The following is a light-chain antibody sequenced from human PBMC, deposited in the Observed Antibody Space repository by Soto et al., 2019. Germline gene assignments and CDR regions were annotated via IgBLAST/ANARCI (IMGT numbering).Light chain of an antibody. V-gene: IGKV1-39*01. CDR1: QSISSY. Sequence: DIQMTQSPSSLSASVGDRVTITCRASQSISSYLHWYQQKPGKAPKLLIYAASSLQSGVPSRFSGSGSGTEFTLTISSLQPEDFATYYCQQSYSTLFTFGPGTKVDIK. J-gene: IGKJ3*01. CDR2: AAS. CDR3: QQSYSTLFT.